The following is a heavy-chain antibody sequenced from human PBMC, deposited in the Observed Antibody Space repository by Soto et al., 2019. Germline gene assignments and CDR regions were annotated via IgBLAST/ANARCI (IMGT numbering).Heavy chain of an antibody. CDR2: ISSDGRNK. CDR1: GFTFSRYG. J-gene: IGHJ4*02. V-gene: IGHV3-30*18. D-gene: IGHD1-1*01. CDR3: AKDHDTGAAGYYFDY. Sequence: QVQLVESGGGVVQPGRSLRLSCAASGFTFSRYGMHWVRQAPGKGLEWVAVISSDGRNKYHADSVKGRFTISRDNSKNTLYLQMNSLRAEDTAAYYCAKDHDTGAAGYYFDYWGQGTLVTVSS.